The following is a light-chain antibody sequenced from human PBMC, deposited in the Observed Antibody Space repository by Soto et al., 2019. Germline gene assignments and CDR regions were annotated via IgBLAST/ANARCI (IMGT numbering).Light chain of an antibody. CDR1: QSIDKW. V-gene: IGKV1-5*03. Sequence: DIQMTQSPSTLSASVGDRVTITCRASQSIDKWLAWYQQKPGKAPKVLIYQTSGLETGAPSRFSGSGYGTEFTLTISSLQPDDFATYYCQQYLTYPRTFGQGTEVEIK. J-gene: IGKJ1*01. CDR2: QTS. CDR3: QQYLTYPRT.